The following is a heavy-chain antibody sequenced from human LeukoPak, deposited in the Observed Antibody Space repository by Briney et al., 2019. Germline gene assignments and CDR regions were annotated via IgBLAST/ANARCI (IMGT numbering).Heavy chain of an antibody. CDR1: GYTFTSYG. CDR3: ARGRYDSSGWYYGNNWLDP. CDR2: ISAYNGNT. D-gene: IGHD6-19*01. V-gene: IGHV1-18*01. J-gene: IGHJ5*02. Sequence: GASVKVSCKASGYTFTSYGISWVRQAPGQGLEGMGWISAYNGNTNYAQKLQGRVTMTTDTSASTAYMELSSLRSEDTAVYYCARGRYDSSGWYYGNNWLDPWGQGTLVTVSS.